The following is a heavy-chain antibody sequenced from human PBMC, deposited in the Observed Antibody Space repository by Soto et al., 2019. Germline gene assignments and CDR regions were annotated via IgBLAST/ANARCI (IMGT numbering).Heavy chain of an antibody. CDR3: AGAYYYDSSGYYFRY. CDR1: GGTFSSYA. D-gene: IGHD3-22*01. J-gene: IGHJ4*02. CDR2: IIPIFGTA. Sequence: GASVKVSCKASGGTFSSYAISWVRQAPGQGLEWMGGIIPIFGTANYAQKFQGRVTITADESTSTAYMELSSLRSEDTAVYYCAGAYYYDSSGYYFRYWGQGTLVTASS. V-gene: IGHV1-69*13.